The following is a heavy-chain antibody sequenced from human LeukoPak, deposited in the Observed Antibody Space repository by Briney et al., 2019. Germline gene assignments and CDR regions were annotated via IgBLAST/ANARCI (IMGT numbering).Heavy chain of an antibody. CDR3: ATGYSSSWYPYGMDV. V-gene: IGHV4-61*02. CDR2: IYTSGST. D-gene: IGHD6-13*01. Sequence: PSETLSLTCTVSGGSISSGSYYWSWIRQPAGKGLEWIGRIYTSGSTNSNPSLKSRVTISVDTSKNQFSLKLSSVTAADTAVYYCATGYSSSWYPYGMDVWGQGTTVTVSS. CDR1: GGSISSGSYY. J-gene: IGHJ6*02.